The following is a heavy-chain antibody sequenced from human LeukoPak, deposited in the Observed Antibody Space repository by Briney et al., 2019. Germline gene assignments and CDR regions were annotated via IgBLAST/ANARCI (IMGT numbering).Heavy chain of an antibody. V-gene: IGHV3-23*01. CDR3: ARADSVTIAVAGLSCFDY. CDR1: GFTFSSYG. D-gene: IGHD6-19*01. Sequence: GGSLRLSCAASGFTFSSYGMSWARQAPGKGLEWVSAISGSGGSTYYADSVKGRFTISRDDSKNTLYLQMNSLRAEDTAVYYCARADSVTIAVAGLSCFDYWGQGTLVTVSS. J-gene: IGHJ4*02. CDR2: ISGSGGST.